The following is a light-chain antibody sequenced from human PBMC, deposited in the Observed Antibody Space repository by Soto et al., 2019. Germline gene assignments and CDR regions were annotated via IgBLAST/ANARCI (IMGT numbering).Light chain of an antibody. J-gene: IGKJ1*01. CDR3: QQTYNLPYT. Sequence: DIQMTQSPSSLSASVGDRIMITCRASQNINNHLNWYQQSPGKAPKVLIFAASNLQSGVPSRFSGSGSGTDFTLTITNLQPDDFATYYCQQTYNLPYTFGLGTKVEI. CDR2: AAS. CDR1: QNINNH. V-gene: IGKV1-39*01.